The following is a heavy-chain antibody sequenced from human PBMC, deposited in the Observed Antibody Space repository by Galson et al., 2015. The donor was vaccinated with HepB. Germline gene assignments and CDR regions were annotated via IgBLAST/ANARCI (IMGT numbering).Heavy chain of an antibody. D-gene: IGHD5-12*01. Sequence: LSLTCAVYGGSFSGYYWSWIRQPPGKGLEWIGYIYYSGSTNYNPSLKSRVTISVDTSKNQFSLKLSSVTAADTAVYYCARGGYSYRYFDLWGRGTLVTVSS. J-gene: IGHJ2*01. CDR3: ARGGYSYRYFDL. CDR2: IYYSGST. V-gene: IGHV4-59*01. CDR1: GGSFSGYY.